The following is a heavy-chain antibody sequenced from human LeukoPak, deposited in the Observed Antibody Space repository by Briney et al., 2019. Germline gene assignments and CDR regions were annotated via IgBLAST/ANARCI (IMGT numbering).Heavy chain of an antibody. CDR2: IYYSGNT. CDR3: ARDFDY. V-gene: IGHV4-39*07. J-gene: IGHJ4*02. CDR1: GGSISSSSYY. Sequence: SETLSLTCTVSGGSISSSSYYWGWIRQPPGKGLEWIGSIYYSGNTYYNPSLKSRVTISGDTSKNHFSLRLSSVTAADTAVYYCARDFDYWGQGALVTVSS.